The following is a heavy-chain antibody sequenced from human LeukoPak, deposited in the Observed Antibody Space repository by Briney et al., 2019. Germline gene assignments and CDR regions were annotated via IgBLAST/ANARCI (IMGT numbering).Heavy chain of an antibody. Sequence: SVKVSCKASGGTFSSYAISWVRQAPGQGLEWMGRIIPIFGTANYAQKFQGRVTITTDESTSTAYMELSSLRSGDTAVYYCASVDSRKYFQHWGQGTLVTVSS. CDR1: GGTFSSYA. CDR3: ASVDSRKYFQH. J-gene: IGHJ1*01. D-gene: IGHD3-22*01. V-gene: IGHV1-69*05. CDR2: IIPIFGTA.